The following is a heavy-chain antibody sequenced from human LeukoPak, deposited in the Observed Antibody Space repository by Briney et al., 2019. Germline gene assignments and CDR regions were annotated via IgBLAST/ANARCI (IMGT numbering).Heavy chain of an antibody. D-gene: IGHD6-19*01. Sequence: GGSLRLSCAASGFTFSSYAMSWVRQAPGKGLEWVSAISGSGSSTYYADSVKGRFTISRDNSKNTLYLQMNSLRAEDTAVYYCAKARSSGWYGDAFDIWGQGTMVTVSS. J-gene: IGHJ3*02. CDR2: ISGSGSST. V-gene: IGHV3-23*01. CDR1: GFTFSSYA. CDR3: AKARSSGWYGDAFDI.